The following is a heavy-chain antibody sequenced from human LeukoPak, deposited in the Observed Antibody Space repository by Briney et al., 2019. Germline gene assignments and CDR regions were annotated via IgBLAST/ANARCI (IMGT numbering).Heavy chain of an antibody. CDR3: AKCGNSGCHLIDY. Sequence: GGSLRFSCAASGFTFSSYAMSWVRQAPGKGLEWVSGISVGGGSTSYADSVKGRFIISRDNSKSTLYLQMDSLRAEDTAVYYCAKCGNSGCHLIDYWGQGTLVTVSS. J-gene: IGHJ4*02. V-gene: IGHV3-23*01. CDR2: ISVGGGST. CDR1: GFTFSSYA. D-gene: IGHD5-12*01.